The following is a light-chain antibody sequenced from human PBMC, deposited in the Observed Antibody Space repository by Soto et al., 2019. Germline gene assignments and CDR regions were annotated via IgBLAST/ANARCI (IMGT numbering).Light chain of an antibody. V-gene: IGKV1-5*01. CDR2: DAS. J-gene: IGKJ2*01. CDR1: QSISSW. CDR3: QQYNGNLYT. Sequence: DIQMTQSPSALSASVGDRVTITCRASQSISSWLAWYQQKPGKAPKLLIFDASSLQSGVPSRFSGSGSGTEFTLTISSLHPDDFASYYCQQYNGNLYTFGQGTNLEIK.